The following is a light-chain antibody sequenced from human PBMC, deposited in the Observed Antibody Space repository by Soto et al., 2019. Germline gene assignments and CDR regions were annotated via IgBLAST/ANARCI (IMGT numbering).Light chain of an antibody. CDR3: SSYTSSRAYV. CDR1: SSDVGGYNY. V-gene: IGLV2-14*01. CDR2: EVS. J-gene: IGLJ1*01. Sequence: QSVLTQPASVSGSPGQSMTISGTGTSSDVGGYNYVSWYQQQSGKAPKLMIHEVSNRPSGVSNRFSGSKSGNTASLTISGLQAEDEADYYCSSYTSSRAYVFGIGTKVTVL.